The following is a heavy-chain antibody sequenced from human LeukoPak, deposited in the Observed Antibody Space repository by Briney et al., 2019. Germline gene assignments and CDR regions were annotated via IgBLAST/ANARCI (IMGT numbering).Heavy chain of an antibody. J-gene: IGHJ4*02. Sequence: PGGSLRLSCAAPGFTFSSYAMSWVRQAPGKGLEWVSAISGSGGSTYYADSVKGRFTISRDNSKNTLYLQMNSLRAEDTAVYYCAKLDSSGDYFDYWGQGTLVTVSS. CDR3: AKLDSSGDYFDY. CDR2: ISGSGGST. V-gene: IGHV3-23*01. CDR1: GFTFSSYA. D-gene: IGHD6-19*01.